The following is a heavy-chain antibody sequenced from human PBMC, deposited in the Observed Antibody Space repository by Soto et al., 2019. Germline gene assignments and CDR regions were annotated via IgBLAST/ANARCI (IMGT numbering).Heavy chain of an antibody. CDR3: ATSPWYSNYYYGMDV. CDR2: IYYGGST. J-gene: IGHJ6*02. V-gene: IGHV4-59*12. D-gene: IGHD4-4*01. Sequence: SETLSLTCTVSGGSIRSYYWSWIRQPPGKGLEWLGYIYYGGSTNYNPSLKSRVTISLDTSKNQFSLELSSVTAADTAVYYCATSPWYSNYYYGMDVWGQGTTVTVSS. CDR1: GGSIRSYY.